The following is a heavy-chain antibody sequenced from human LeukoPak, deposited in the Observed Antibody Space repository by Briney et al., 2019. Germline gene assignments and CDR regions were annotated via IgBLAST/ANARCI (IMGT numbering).Heavy chain of an antibody. Sequence: SETLSLTCTVSGGSISSGDYYWSWIRQPPGKGLEWIGYIYYSGSTYYNPSLKSRVTISVDTSKNQFSLKLSSVTAADTAVYYCARESPNYYGSGSYYNEGGAFDIWGQGTMVTVSS. J-gene: IGHJ3*02. D-gene: IGHD3-10*01. V-gene: IGHV4-30-4*02. CDR3: ARESPNYYGSGSYYNEGGAFDI. CDR2: IYYSGST. CDR1: GGSISSGDYY.